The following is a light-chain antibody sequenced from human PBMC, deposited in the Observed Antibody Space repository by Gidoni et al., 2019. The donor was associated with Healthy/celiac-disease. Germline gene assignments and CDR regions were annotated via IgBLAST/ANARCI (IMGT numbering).Light chain of an antibody. CDR2: GAS. J-gene: IGKJ1*01. CDR1: QSVSSSY. Sequence: EIVLTQSPGTLSLSPGERATLSCRASQSVSSSYLAWYQQQPGQAPRLLLYGASSRATGIPERCSGSGSGTDFTITISRLEPEDFAVDYWQKYGSSPGTFGQGTKVEIK. V-gene: IGKV3-20*01. CDR3: QKYGSSPGT.